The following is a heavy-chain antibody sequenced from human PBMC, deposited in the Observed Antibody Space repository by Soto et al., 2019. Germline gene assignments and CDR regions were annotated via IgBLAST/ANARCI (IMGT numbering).Heavy chain of an antibody. CDR2: IYYSGST. Sequence: SDPLSPTFNSFGRTITTSSFHRRWNRQPPGRGLEWIGSIYYSGSTYYSPSLKSRVTISVDTSKNQFSLKLSSVTAADTAVYYCARRERAAGTDWWFDPWGQG. J-gene: IGHJ5*02. D-gene: IGHD6-13*01. CDR3: ARRERAAGTDWWFDP. V-gene: IGHV4-39*01. CDR1: GRTITTSSFH.